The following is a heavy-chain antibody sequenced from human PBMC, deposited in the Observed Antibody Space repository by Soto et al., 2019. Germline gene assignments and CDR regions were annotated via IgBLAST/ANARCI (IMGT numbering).Heavy chain of an antibody. V-gene: IGHV1-46*01. CDR1: GYTFTSYY. J-gene: IGHJ4*02. CDR2: INPSGGST. CDR3: ARELLLTAYGSGSYPDY. D-gene: IGHD3-10*01. Sequence: ASVKVSCKASGYTFTSYYMHWVRQAPGQGLEWMGIINPSGGSTSYAQKFQGRVTMTRDTSTSTVYMELSSLRSEDTAVYYCARELLLTAYGSGSYPDYWGQGTLVTVSS.